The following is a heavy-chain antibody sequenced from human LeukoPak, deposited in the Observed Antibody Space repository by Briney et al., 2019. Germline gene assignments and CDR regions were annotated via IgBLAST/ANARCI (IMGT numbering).Heavy chain of an antibody. D-gene: IGHD3-22*01. Sequence: SETLSLTCAVYGGSFSGYYWSWIRQPPGKGLEWIGEINHSGSTNYNPSLKSRVTISVDTSKNQFSLKLSSVTAADTAVYYCARAYSPGDYYDSSGPYFDYWGQGTLVTVSS. V-gene: IGHV4-34*01. CDR1: GGSFSGYY. CDR2: INHSGST. CDR3: ARAYSPGDYYDSSGPYFDY. J-gene: IGHJ4*02.